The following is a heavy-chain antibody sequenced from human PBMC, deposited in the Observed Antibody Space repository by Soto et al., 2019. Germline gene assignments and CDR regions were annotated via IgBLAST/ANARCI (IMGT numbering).Heavy chain of an antibody. CDR3: ARDRYYYGSGSYYNWWFDP. CDR2: IYYSGST. J-gene: IGHJ5*02. V-gene: IGHV4-31*03. Sequence: QVQLQESGPGLVKPSQTLSLTCTVSGGSISSGGYYWSWIRQHPGKGLAWIGYIYYSGSTYYNPSLKSRVTISVDTSKNQFSLKLSSVTAADTAVYYCARDRYYYGSGSYYNWWFDPWGQGTLVTVSS. D-gene: IGHD3-10*01. CDR1: GGSISSGGYY.